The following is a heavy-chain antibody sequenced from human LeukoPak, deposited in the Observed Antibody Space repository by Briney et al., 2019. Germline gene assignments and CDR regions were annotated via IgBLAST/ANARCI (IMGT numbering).Heavy chain of an antibody. CDR1: GFTFTNYN. J-gene: IGHJ4*02. CDR3: ARATPGWWELQR. CDR2: ITSSSRYI. D-gene: IGHD1-26*01. Sequence: GGSLRLSCSASGFTFTNYNMNWVRQAPGKGLEWVSSITSSSRYIYYADSVKGRFTISRDNAKNSLYLQMNSLRAEDTAVYYCARATPGWWELQRWGQGTLVTVSS. V-gene: IGHV3-21*01.